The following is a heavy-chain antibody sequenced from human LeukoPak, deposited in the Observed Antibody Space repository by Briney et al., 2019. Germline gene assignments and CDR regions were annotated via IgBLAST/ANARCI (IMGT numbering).Heavy chain of an antibody. D-gene: IGHD3-10*01. Sequence: QSGGSLRLSCAASGFTFSSYSMNWVRQAPGKGLEWVSSISSSSSYIYYADSVKGRFTISRDNAKNSLYLQMNSLRAEDTAVYYCARVGYGSGSPFDYWGQGTLVTVSS. CDR2: ISSSSSYI. CDR3: ARVGYGSGSPFDY. CDR1: GFTFSSYS. J-gene: IGHJ4*02. V-gene: IGHV3-21*01.